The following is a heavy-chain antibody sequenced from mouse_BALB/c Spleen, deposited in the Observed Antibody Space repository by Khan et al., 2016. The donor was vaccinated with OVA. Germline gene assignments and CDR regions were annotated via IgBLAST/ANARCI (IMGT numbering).Heavy chain of an antibody. Sequence: DLVKPGASVKLSCKASGYTFTSYWINWIKQRPGQGLEWIGRIGPGSSNANYNDMFKDKATLTVDTSSNTAHIQLSSLSSEDSAVYFCARENYYCRSCYAMDYWGQGTSVTVSA. CDR1: GYTFTSYW. CDR2: IGPGSSNA. CDR3: ARENYYCRSCYAMDY. J-gene: IGHJ4*01. D-gene: IGHD1-1*01. V-gene: IGHV1S41*01.